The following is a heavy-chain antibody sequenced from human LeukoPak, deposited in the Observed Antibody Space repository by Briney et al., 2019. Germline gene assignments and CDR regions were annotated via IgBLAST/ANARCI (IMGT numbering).Heavy chain of an antibody. J-gene: IGHJ4*02. CDR1: GLTVSTDY. V-gene: IGHV3-53*05. CDR2: IFPSHST. D-gene: IGHD3-10*01. CDR3: GTKAGSGGGYFDY. Sequence: GGSLRLSCAASGLTVSTDYMSWVRQAPGKGLEWVSVIFPSHSTYYADSVKGRFTISRDNSKNAVYLQMNSLRPEDTAVYYCGTKAGSGGGYFDYWGQGTLVTVSS.